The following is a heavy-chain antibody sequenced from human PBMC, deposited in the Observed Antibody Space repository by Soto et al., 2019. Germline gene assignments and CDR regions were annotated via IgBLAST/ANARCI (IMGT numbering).Heavy chain of an antibody. CDR3: ARGTFDSSGDYFAGWFGP. J-gene: IGHJ5*02. Sequence: QVQLVESGGGLVKPGESLRVSCTASGFSFGDYYMSWIRQAPGKGLEWMGWIIPNNGGTKYAQKFQDRVTMTRDTSISTAYMELSRLRSDDTAVYYCARGTFDSSGDYFAGWFGPWGQGTLVTVSS. V-gene: IGHV1-2*02. CDR2: IIPNNGGT. D-gene: IGHD3-22*01. CDR1: GFSFGDYY.